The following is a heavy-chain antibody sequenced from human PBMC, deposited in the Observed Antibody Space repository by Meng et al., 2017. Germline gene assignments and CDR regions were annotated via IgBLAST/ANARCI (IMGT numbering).Heavy chain of an antibody. CDR2: ISSSGSTI. Sequence: GESLKISCAASGFTFSSYEMNWVRQAPGKGLEWVSYISSSGSTIYYADSVKGRFTISRDNAKNSLYLQMNSLRAEDMAVYYCARVEWGDGYNPWGQGTLVTVSS. J-gene: IGHJ4*02. CDR3: ARVEWGDGYNP. V-gene: IGHV3-48*03. CDR1: GFTFSSYE. D-gene: IGHD5-24*01.